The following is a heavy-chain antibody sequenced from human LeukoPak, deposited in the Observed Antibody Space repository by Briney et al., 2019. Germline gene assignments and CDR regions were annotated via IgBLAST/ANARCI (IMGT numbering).Heavy chain of an antibody. J-gene: IGHJ4*02. CDR1: GFTFSSYG. Sequence: PGGSLRLSCAASGFTFSSYGMHWVRQAPGKGLEWVAVISYDGSNKYYADSVKGRFTISRDNSKNTLYLQMNSLRAEDTAVYYCAKIHPSDYWGQGTLVTVSS. CDR2: ISYDGSNK. CDR3: AKIHPSDY. V-gene: IGHV3-30*18.